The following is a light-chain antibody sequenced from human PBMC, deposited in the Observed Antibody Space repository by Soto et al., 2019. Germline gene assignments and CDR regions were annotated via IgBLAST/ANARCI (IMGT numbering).Light chain of an antibody. CDR1: LNIGDS. Sequence: GDRFTITFRASLNIGDSLSWFQQKAGKPPTQLIYGASALQSGVPVRFSGSASGTDFTLTIRNMQREDFATYYCLQTYNLPRTFGQGTKVDIK. J-gene: IGKJ1*01. CDR2: GAS. CDR3: LQTYNLPRT. V-gene: IGKV1-39*01.